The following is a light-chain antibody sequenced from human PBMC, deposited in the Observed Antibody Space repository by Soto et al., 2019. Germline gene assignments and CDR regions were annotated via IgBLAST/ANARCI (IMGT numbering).Light chain of an antibody. CDR2: GAS. V-gene: IGKV3-15*01. J-gene: IGKJ4*01. Sequence: ETLMTQSPATLSVSPGERATLSCRASQSVNNNLAWYQQKLGQAPRVLIYGASTRATGIPARFTGSGSGTEFILTITSLEPEDFAVYYCQQRSSWPPPTFGGGTKVEI. CDR1: QSVNNN. CDR3: QQRSSWPPPT.